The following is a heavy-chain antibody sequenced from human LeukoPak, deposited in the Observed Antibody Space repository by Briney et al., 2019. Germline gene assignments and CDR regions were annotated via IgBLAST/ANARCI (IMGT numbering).Heavy chain of an antibody. CDR3: AKYGPQDSGSSHFDY. Sequence: PGGSLRLSCAASGFTFSSYAMSWVRQAPGKGLEWVSATRDSGSSTHYADSVKGRFITSRDNSKNTLFLQMNSLRAEDTAIYYCAKYGPQDSGSSHFDYWGQGALVTVSS. J-gene: IGHJ4*02. D-gene: IGHD1-26*01. CDR1: GFTFSSYA. CDR2: TRDSGSST. V-gene: IGHV3-23*01.